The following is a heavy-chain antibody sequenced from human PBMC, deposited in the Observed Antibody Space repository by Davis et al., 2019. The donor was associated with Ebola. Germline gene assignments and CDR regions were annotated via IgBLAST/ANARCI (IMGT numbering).Heavy chain of an antibody. J-gene: IGHJ6*02. CDR1: GFTFSSYG. CDR3: ARRADV. V-gene: IGHV3-33*08. Sequence: GESLKISCAASGFTFSSYGMHWVRQAPGKGLEWVAVIWYDGSNKYYADSVKGRFTISRDNAKNSLYLQMNSLRAEDTAVYYCARRADVWGQGTTVTVSS. CDR2: IWYDGSNK.